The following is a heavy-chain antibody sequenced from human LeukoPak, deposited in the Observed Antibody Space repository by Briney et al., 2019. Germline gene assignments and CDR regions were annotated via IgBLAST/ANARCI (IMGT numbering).Heavy chain of an antibody. CDR1: GGSISSYY. CDR2: LYYSGST. J-gene: IGHJ4*02. CDR3: ARVGYSYGFPDY. V-gene: IGHV4-59*01. Sequence: ETLSLTCTVSGGSISSYYWSWIRQPPGKGLEWIGYLYYSGSTNYNPSLKSRVTISVDTSKNQFSLKLSSVTAADTAVYYCARVGYSYGFPDYWGQGTLVTVSS. D-gene: IGHD5-18*01.